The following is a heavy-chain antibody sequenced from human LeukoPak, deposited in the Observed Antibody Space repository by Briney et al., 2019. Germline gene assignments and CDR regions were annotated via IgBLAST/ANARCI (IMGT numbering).Heavy chain of an antibody. V-gene: IGHV3-23*01. Sequence: GGSLRLSCAASGFTFSSYAMSWVRQAPGKGLEWVSAISGSGGSTYYADSVKGRFTISRDNSKNTLYLQMNSLRAEDTAVYYCASGITMVRDYYYYGMDVWGQGTTVTVSS. CDR1: GFTFSSYA. J-gene: IGHJ6*02. CDR2: ISGSGGST. CDR3: ASGITMVRDYYYYGMDV. D-gene: IGHD3-10*01.